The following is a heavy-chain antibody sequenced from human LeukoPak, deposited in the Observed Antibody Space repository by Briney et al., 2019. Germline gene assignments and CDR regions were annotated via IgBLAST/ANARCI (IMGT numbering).Heavy chain of an antibody. CDR3: ARESNYYDSSGLVTTAFDI. J-gene: IGHJ3*02. V-gene: IGHV1-2*02. Sequence: ASVKVSCKASGYTFTGYYMHWMRQAPGQGLEWMGWINPNSGGTNYAQKFQGRVTMTRDTSISTAYMELSRLRSDDTAVYYCARESNYYDSSGLVTTAFDIWGQGTMVTVSS. CDR2: INPNSGGT. D-gene: IGHD3-22*01. CDR1: GYTFTGYY.